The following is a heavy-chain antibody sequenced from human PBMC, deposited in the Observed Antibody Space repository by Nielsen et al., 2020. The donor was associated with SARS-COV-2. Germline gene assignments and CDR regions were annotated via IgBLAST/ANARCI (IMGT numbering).Heavy chain of an antibody. J-gene: IGHJ5*02. V-gene: IGHV3-23*01. D-gene: IGHD3-22*01. Sequence: GESLKISCAASGFTFSSYAMSWVRQAPGKGLEWVSAISGSGGSTYYADSVKGRFTISRDNSKNTLYLQMSSLRAEDTAVYYCAKVRYDSSGYYLMLNWFDPWGQGTLVTVSS. CDR1: GFTFSSYA. CDR3: AKVRYDSSGYYLMLNWFDP. CDR2: ISGSGGST.